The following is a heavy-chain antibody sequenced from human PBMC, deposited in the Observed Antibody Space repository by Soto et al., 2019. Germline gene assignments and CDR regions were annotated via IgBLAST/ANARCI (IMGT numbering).Heavy chain of an antibody. CDR3: ARDGGGSSWYPLYYYYGMDV. D-gene: IGHD6-13*01. CDR1: GCTFSSYA. V-gene: IGHV1-69*06. Sequence: GAAVKVSCKASGCTFSSYAISWVRQAPGQGLEWMGGIIPIFGTANYAQKFQGRVTITADKSTSTAYMELRSLRSDDTAVYYCARDGGGSSWYPLYYYYGMDVWGQGTTVTSP. CDR2: IIPIFGTA. J-gene: IGHJ6*02.